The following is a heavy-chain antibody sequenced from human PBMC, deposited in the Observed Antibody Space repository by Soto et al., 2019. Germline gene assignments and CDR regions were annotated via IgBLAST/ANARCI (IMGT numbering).Heavy chain of an antibody. J-gene: IGHJ4*02. V-gene: IGHV3-30*18. CDR2: IAYDGSAK. CDR1: GFTFSNYG. D-gene: IGHD5-12*01. Sequence: GGSLRLSCAASGFTFSNYGMHWVRQAPGRGLEWAAVIAYDGSAKYYADSVKGRFTISRDNSQNTLYLQLNSLTAEDTAVYYCAKGVNSGYALQPFVHWGQGTLVTVSS. CDR3: AKGVNSGYALQPFVH.